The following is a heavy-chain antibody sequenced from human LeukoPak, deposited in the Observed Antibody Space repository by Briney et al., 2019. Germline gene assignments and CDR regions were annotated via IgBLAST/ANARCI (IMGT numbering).Heavy chain of an antibody. CDR1: GFTFSACG. Sequence: GGSLRLSCAASGFTFSACGIHWVRQAPGKGLEWVAFIRYDGSNKYYADSVKGRFTISRDNSKNTLYLQMNSLRAEDTAVYYCARGPYYYGSGNSYNRFNVVYWGQGTLVTVSS. V-gene: IGHV3-30*02. CDR2: IRYDGSNK. D-gene: IGHD3-10*01. J-gene: IGHJ4*02. CDR3: ARGPYYYGSGNSYNRFNVVY.